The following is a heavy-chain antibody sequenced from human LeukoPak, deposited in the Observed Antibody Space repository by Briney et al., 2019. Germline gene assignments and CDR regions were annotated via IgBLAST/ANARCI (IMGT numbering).Heavy chain of an antibody. V-gene: IGHV3-53*01. J-gene: IGHJ6*03. CDR1: GFTVSSNY. CDR2: IYSGCST. D-gene: IGHD6-6*01. Sequence: PGGSLRLSCAASGFTVSSNYMSGVRQAPGKGLEWVSVIYSGCSTYYTDSLKGRFTISRDKSKNTLYLEINHLRAEDTAVYYCARTISSSGIYYCYYMDVWGKGTTVTVSS. CDR3: ARTISSSGIYYCYYMDV.